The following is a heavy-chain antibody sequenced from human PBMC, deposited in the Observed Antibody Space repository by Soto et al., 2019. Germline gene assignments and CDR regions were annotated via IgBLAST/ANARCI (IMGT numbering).Heavy chain of an antibody. V-gene: IGHV4-30-4*01. D-gene: IGHD3-3*01. CDR1: GGSISSGNYY. CDR2: IHYSGST. J-gene: IGHJ6*02. CDR3: ARDGDYYGMDV. Sequence: SETLSLTCTVSGGSISSGNYYWSWIRQPPGKGLEWIGYIHYSGSTYYNPSLKSRVTISVDTSKNQFSLKLSSVTAADTAVYYCARDGDYYGMDVWGQGTTVTVSS.